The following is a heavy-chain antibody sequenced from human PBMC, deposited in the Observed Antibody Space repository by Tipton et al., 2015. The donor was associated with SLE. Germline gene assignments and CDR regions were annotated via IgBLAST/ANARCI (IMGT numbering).Heavy chain of an antibody. CDR1: GYSISSGYY. D-gene: IGHD3-10*01. V-gene: IGHV4-38-2*02. Sequence: TLSLTCTVSGYSISSGYYWGWIRQPPGKGLEWLGSIYHSGSTYYNPSLKSRVTISVDTSKNQFSLKLSSVTAADTAVYYCARDPKTGIQDAFDIWGQGTMVTVSS. J-gene: IGHJ3*02. CDR2: IYHSGST. CDR3: ARDPKTGIQDAFDI.